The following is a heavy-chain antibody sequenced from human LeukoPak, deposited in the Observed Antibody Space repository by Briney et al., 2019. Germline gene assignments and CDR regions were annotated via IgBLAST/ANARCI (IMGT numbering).Heavy chain of an antibody. J-gene: IGHJ4*02. CDR1: GFTFSSYA. V-gene: IGHV3-23*01. CDR3: AKVLGGLVATKAGLDY. Sequence: HPGGSLRLSCAASGFTFSSYAMSWVRQAPGKGLEWVSAISGSGDGTYYADSVKGRFTISRDSSKNTLYLQMNSLRAEDTAVYYCAKVLGGLVATKAGLDYWGQGTLVTVSS. CDR2: ISGSGDGT. D-gene: IGHD5-12*01.